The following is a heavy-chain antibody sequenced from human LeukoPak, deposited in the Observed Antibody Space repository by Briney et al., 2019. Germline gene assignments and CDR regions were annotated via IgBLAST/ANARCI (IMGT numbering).Heavy chain of an antibody. Sequence: PGGSLRLSCAASGFTFSSYAMHWVRQAPGKGLEWVAVISYDGSNKYYADSVKGRFTVSRDNSKNTLYLQMNSLRAEDTAVYYCARDFGSYNFDYWGQGTLVTVSS. V-gene: IGHV3-30-3*01. CDR1: GFTFSSYA. J-gene: IGHJ4*02. CDR3: ARDFGSYNFDY. D-gene: IGHD1-26*01. CDR2: ISYDGSNK.